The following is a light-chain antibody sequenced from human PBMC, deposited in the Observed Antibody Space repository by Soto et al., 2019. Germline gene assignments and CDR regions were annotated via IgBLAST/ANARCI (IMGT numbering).Light chain of an antibody. V-gene: IGKV3-20*01. CDR2: GAS. J-gene: IGKJ3*01. Sequence: EIVMTQSPGTLSLSPGERATLSCRASQSVSSNFLAWYQKRPGRAPGLLMDGASSRAAGIPDRFSGSGSGTDFTLTISRLEPEDFAVYYCHHYGRSALFTFGPGPTVDI. CDR3: HHYGRSALFT. CDR1: QSVSSNF.